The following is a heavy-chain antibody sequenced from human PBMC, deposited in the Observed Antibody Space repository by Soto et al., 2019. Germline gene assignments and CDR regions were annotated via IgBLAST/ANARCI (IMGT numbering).Heavy chain of an antibody. V-gene: IGHV4-59*11. CDR3: AREYYYDSSGIGFDP. D-gene: IGHD3-22*01. J-gene: IGHJ5*02. CDR1: GGSPRGHY. Sequence: SETLSLTCTVSGGSPRGHYLRWIREPPGKGLEWIGYIYSSGRPHHNPSLKSRVIISEDRSKNQIYLKLNSVTAADTAVYYCAREYYYDSSGIGFDPWGPGTLVTVSS. CDR2: IYSSGRP.